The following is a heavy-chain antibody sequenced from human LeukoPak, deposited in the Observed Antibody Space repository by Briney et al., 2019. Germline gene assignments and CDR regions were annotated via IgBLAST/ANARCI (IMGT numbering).Heavy chain of an antibody. J-gene: IGHJ4*02. Sequence: GASVKVSCKASGGTFSSYAISWVRQAPRQGLEWMGGIIPIFGTANYAQKFQGRVTITADESTSTAYMELSSLRSEDTAVYYCARDQGSSWYFDYWGQGTLVTVSS. CDR2: IIPIFGTA. V-gene: IGHV1-69*01. CDR1: GGTFSSYA. CDR3: ARDQGSSWYFDY. D-gene: IGHD6-13*01.